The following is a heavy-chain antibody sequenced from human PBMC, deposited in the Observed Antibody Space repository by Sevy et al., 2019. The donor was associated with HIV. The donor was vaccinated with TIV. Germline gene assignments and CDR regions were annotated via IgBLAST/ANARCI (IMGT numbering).Heavy chain of an antibody. Sequence: GGSLRLSCAASGFTFSSYGMHWVRQAPGKGLEWVAFIRYDGSNKYYADSVKGRFTLSRDNSKNRLYLQMNSLRAEDTAVYYCAKDGGDIVVVPAAMQGYYYYGMDVWGQGTTVTVSS. CDR3: AKDGGDIVVVPAAMQGYYYYGMDV. D-gene: IGHD2-2*01. V-gene: IGHV3-30*02. CDR1: GFTFSSYG. J-gene: IGHJ6*02. CDR2: IRYDGSNK.